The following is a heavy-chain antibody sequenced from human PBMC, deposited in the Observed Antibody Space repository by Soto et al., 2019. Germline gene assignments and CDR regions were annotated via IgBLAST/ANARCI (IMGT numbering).Heavy chain of an antibody. D-gene: IGHD2-2*02. CDR3: AYTNWGYYYYGVDV. V-gene: IGHV1-69*12. CDR2: IIPIFGTA. Sequence: QVQLVQSGAEVKKPGSSVKVSCKASGGTFSSYAISWVRQAPGQGLEWMGGIIPIFGTANYTQNFQGRVTITADESTSTAYMELTSLRSEDTAISYCAYTNWGYYYYGVDVWGQGTTVTVSS. J-gene: IGHJ6*02. CDR1: GGTFSSYA.